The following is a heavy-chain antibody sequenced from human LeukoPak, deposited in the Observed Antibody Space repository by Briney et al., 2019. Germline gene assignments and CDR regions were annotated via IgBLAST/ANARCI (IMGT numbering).Heavy chain of an antibody. D-gene: IGHD3-16*02. J-gene: IGHJ3*02. CDR1: GGSISTDY. V-gene: IGHV4-59*01. CDR3: ARRRDYVWGSYRYAFDI. CDR2: ISYSGNT. Sequence: SETLSLTCTVSGGSISTDYWSWIRQPPGEGLEWIGYISYSGNTNYNPSLKSRVTISVETPKNQFSLTLSSVTAADTAVYYCARRRDYVWGSYRYAFDIWGQGTMVTVSS.